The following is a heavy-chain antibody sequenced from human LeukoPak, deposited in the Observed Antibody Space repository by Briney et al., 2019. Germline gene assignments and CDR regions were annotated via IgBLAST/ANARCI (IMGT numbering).Heavy chain of an antibody. J-gene: IGHJ4*02. V-gene: IGHV1-24*01. CDR2: FDPEDGET. CDR1: GYTLTELS. Sequence: GASVKVSCKVSGYTLTELSMHWVRQAPGKGLEWMGGFDPEDGETIYAQKFQGRVTMTEDTSTDTAYMELSSLRSEDTAVYYCATGGYGSGSLDYWGQGTQVTVSS. CDR3: ATGGYGSGSLDY. D-gene: IGHD3-10*01.